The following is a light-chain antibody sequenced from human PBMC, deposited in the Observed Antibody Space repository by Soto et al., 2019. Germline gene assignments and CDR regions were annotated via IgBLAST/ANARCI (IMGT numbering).Light chain of an antibody. CDR2: ENN. CDR1: SSNIGNNY. J-gene: IGLJ3*02. V-gene: IGLV1-51*02. CDR3: GTWDSSLSAWV. Sequence: QSVLTQPPSVSAAPGQKVTISCSGSSSNIGNNYVSWYQQLPGTAPKLLIYENNKRPSGIPDRFSGSKSGTSATLGITGLQTGDEADYYCGTWDSSLSAWVFGGGTKVNVL.